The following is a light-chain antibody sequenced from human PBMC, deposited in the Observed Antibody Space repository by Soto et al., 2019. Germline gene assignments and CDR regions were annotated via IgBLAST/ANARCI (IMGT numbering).Light chain of an antibody. J-gene: IGKJ1*01. CDR3: QKYNSAPKWT. V-gene: IGKV1-27*01. CDR2: AAS. CDR1: QGISNY. Sequence: DIQMTQSPSSLSASVGDRVTFTCRASQGISNYLAWYQQKPGKVPKLLIYAASTLQSGVPSRFSGSGSGTDFTLTFSSLQPEDVATYYCQKYNSAPKWTFGQGTKVEIK.